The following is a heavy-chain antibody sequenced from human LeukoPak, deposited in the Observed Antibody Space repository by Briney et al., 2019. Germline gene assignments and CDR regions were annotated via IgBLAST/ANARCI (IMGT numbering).Heavy chain of an antibody. CDR2: IYYSEST. V-gene: IGHV4-59*01. Sequence: SETLSLTCTVSGGSISSYYWSWIRQPPGKGLEWIGYIYYSESTNYNPSLKSRVTISVDTSKNQFSLKLSSVTAADTAVYYCARGIYWFDPWGQGTLVTVSS. CDR1: GGSISSYY. J-gene: IGHJ5*02. CDR3: ARGIYWFDP.